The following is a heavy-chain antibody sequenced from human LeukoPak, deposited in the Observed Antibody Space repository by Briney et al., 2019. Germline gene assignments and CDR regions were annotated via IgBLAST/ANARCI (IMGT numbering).Heavy chain of an antibody. V-gene: IGHV5-51*01. CDR1: GYSFTSYW. CDR2: IYPGDSDT. Sequence: GESLKISCKGSGYSFTSYWIGWVRQMPGKGLEWMGIIYPGDSDTGYSPSFQGQVTISADKSTSTAYLQWSSLKASDTAMYYCARRCGGGGGSCYSGAFDIWGQGTMVTVSS. J-gene: IGHJ3*02. D-gene: IGHD2-15*01. CDR3: ARRCGGGGGSCYSGAFDI.